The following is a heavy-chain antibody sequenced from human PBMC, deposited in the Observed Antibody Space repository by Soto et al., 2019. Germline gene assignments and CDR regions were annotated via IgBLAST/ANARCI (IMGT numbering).Heavy chain of an antibody. CDR2: ISYDGSNK. V-gene: IGHV3-30-3*01. J-gene: IGHJ1*01. D-gene: IGHD3-10*01. CDR3: ARGRSQSHKTSYFQH. Sequence: QVQLVESGGGVVQPGRSLRLSCAASGFTFSSYAMHWVRQAPGKGREWVAVISYDGSNKYYADSVKGRFTISRDNSKNTLYLQMNSLRAEDTAVYYCARGRSQSHKTSYFQHWGQGTLVTVSS. CDR1: GFTFSSYA.